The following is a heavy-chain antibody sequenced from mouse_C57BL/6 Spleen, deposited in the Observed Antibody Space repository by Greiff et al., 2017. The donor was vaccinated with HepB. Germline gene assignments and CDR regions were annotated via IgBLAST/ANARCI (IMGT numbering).Heavy chain of an antibody. V-gene: IGHV5-17*01. CDR3: ANYYGSSYGFDV. Sequence: EVQGVESGGGLVKLGGSLKLSCAASGFTFSDYGMHWVRQAPEKGLEWVAYISSGSSTIYYADTVKGRFTISRDNAKNTLFLQMTSLRSEDTAMYYCANYYGSSYGFDVWGTGTTVTVSS. J-gene: IGHJ1*03. CDR2: ISSGSSTI. CDR1: GFTFSDYG. D-gene: IGHD1-1*01.